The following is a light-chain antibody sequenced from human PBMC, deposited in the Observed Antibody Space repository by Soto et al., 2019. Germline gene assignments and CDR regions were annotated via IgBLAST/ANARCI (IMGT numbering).Light chain of an antibody. CDR1: SSSIGSDY. V-gene: IGLV1-47*01. Sequence: QLVLTQPPSASGTPGQRVTISCSGSSSSIGSDYVYWYQQLPGTAPKLLIYRNNQRPSGVPDRFSGSKSGTSASLAISGLRSEDEADYYCAGWDDSLSGQVFGGGTKVTVL. J-gene: IGLJ3*02. CDR3: AGWDDSLSGQV. CDR2: RNN.